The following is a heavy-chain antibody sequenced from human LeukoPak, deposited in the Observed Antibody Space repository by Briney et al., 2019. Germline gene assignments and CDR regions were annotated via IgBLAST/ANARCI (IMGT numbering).Heavy chain of an antibody. D-gene: IGHD4-23*01. J-gene: IGHJ4*02. V-gene: IGHV4-59*01. CDR1: GGSISSSY. CDR3: ATYTVVTPGAFDY. CDR2: INYSGST. Sequence: SETLSLTCSVSGGSISSSYWSWIRQPPGKGLEWIGYINYSGSTDYNPSLKSRVTISVDTSKNQFSLKLSSVTAADTAVYYCATYTVVTPGAFDYWGQGTLVTVSS.